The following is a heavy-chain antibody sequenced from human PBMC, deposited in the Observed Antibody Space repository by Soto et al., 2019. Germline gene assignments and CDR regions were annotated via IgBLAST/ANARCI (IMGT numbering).Heavy chain of an antibody. J-gene: IGHJ6*03. CDR2: IRSKAYGGTT. Sequence: GGSLRLSCTASGFTFGDYAMSWFRQAPGKGLEWVGFIRSKAYGGTTEYAASVKGRFTISRDDSKSIAYLQMNSLKTEDTAVYYCTRGTDIVLMVYAPIGYMDVWGKGTTVTVSS. CDR3: TRGTDIVLMVYAPIGYMDV. V-gene: IGHV3-49*03. D-gene: IGHD2-8*01. CDR1: GFTFGDYA.